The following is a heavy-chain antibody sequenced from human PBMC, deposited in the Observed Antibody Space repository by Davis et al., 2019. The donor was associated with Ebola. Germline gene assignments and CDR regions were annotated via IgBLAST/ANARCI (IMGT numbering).Heavy chain of an antibody. J-gene: IGHJ4*02. CDR1: GFTFDDYA. V-gene: IGHV3-9*01. Sequence: SLKISCAASGFTFDDYAMHWVRQAPGKGLEWVSGISWNSDSIGYADSVKGRFTVSRDNAKNSLYLQMNSLRAEDTALYYCARGRGAYSSSGVAYWGQGTLVTVSS. D-gene: IGHD6-6*01. CDR2: ISWNSDSI. CDR3: ARGRGAYSSSGVAY.